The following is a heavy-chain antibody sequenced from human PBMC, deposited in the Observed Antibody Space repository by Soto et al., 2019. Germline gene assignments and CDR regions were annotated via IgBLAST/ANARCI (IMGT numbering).Heavy chain of an antibody. V-gene: IGHV4-4*07. CDR3: AREIAAADYNWFEP. Sequence: QVQLQESGPGLVKPSETLSLTCTVSGGSISSYYWSWIRQPAGKGLEWIGRIYTSGSTNYNPSLKSRVTISVDTSKNQFSLKLSSVTAADTAVYYYAREIAAADYNWFEPCGQGTLVTVSS. D-gene: IGHD6-13*01. CDR1: GGSISSYY. CDR2: IYTSGST. J-gene: IGHJ5*02.